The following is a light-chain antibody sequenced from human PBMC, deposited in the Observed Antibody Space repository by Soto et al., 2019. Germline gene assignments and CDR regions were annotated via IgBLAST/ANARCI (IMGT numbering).Light chain of an antibody. CDR2: LNTDGSH. J-gene: IGLJ2*01. Sequence: QLVLTQSTSASASLGASVKLTCTLSSGHSSYAIAWHQQQPEKGPRYLMKLNTDGSHSKGDGIPDRFSGSSSGAERYLTIYSLQSEDEADYYCQTWGTGIVVFGGGTKLTVL. CDR1: SGHSSYA. V-gene: IGLV4-69*01. CDR3: QTWGTGIVV.